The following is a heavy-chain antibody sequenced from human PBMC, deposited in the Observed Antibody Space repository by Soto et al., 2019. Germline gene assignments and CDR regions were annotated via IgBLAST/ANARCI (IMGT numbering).Heavy chain of an antibody. J-gene: IGHJ4*02. CDR2: INPSGGST. CDR3: VSEMATMPPLYYFDY. V-gene: IGHV1-46*01. CDR1: GYTFTGYY. Sequence: APVKVSCKASGYTFTGYYMHWVRQAPGQGLEWMGIINPSGGSTSYAQKFQGRVTMTRDTSTSTVYMELSSLRSEDTAVYYCVSEMATMPPLYYFDYWGQGTLVTVSS. D-gene: IGHD5-12*01.